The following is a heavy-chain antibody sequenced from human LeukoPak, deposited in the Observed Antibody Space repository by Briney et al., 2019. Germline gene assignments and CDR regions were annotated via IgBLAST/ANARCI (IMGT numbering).Heavy chain of an antibody. V-gene: IGHV5-51*01. CDR3: ARVVPAAIPRPRFDP. Sequence: GESLKISRQGSGYRLTGYWLDWVRQIPGKGPEGMGIIYPDDSDPRYSPSFQGQVTISADKSISAAYLQWSSLKASDTAMYYCARVVPAAIPRPRFDPWGQGTLVTVSS. D-gene: IGHD2-2*02. CDR1: GYRLTGYW. CDR2: IYPDDSDP. J-gene: IGHJ5*02.